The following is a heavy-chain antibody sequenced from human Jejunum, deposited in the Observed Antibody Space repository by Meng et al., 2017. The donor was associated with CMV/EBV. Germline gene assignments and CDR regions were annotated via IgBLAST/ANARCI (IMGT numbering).Heavy chain of an antibody. Sequence: ASGVSFNKHWVTWVRQAPGKGLEGVSVISGLEIGTYYADAVKGRFTISRDNSKNTLYLQMNSLRAEDTAVYYCAKGVTVFEVAPGYWGQGTLVTVSS. CDR1: GVSFNKHW. CDR2: ISGLEIGT. D-gene: IGHD3-3*01. V-gene: IGHV3-23*01. CDR3: AKGVTVFEVAPGY. J-gene: IGHJ4*02.